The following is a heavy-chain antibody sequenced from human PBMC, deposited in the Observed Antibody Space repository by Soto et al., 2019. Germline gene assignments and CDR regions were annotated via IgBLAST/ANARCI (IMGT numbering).Heavy chain of an antibody. CDR2: IHGDGGKI. CDR1: GFMFSAYW. Sequence: EVQLVESGGGLVQPGGSLRLSCAASGFMFSAYWMSWVRQAPEKGLEWVANIHGDGGKIYYADSVKGRFTISRDNAKRSLYLQMNSLRAEDTAVYYCARDFYGGYTYGPGDYWGQGALVAVSS. V-gene: IGHV3-7*01. D-gene: IGHD5-18*01. CDR3: ARDFYGGYTYGPGDY. J-gene: IGHJ4*02.